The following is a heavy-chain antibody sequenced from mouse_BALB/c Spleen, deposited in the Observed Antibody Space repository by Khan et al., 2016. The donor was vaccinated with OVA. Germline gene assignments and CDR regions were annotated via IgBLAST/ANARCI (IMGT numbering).Heavy chain of an antibody. CDR1: GFSLTNYG. D-gene: IGHD2-1*01. V-gene: IGHV2-9*02. CDR2: IWAGGST. Sequence: VQLQESGPGLVAPSQSLSITCTVSGFSLTNYGVHWLRQPPGKGLEWLGVIWAGGSTNYNSALMSRLSISKDNSKGQVFLKMNSLQADDTAMYYCATLYGNEPYWGQGTLVTVSA. J-gene: IGHJ3*01. CDR3: ATLYGNEPY.